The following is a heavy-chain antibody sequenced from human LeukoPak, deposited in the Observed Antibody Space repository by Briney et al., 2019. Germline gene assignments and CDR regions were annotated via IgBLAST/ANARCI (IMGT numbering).Heavy chain of an antibody. D-gene: IGHD5-18*01. CDR2: IYNSGST. J-gene: IGHJ4*02. CDR3: ASRGYSYGEYYFDY. Sequence: SETLSLTCTVSGGSISSYYWSWIRQSPGKGLEWIGYIYNSGSTNYNPSLKSRVTISVDTSKNQFSLKLSSVTAADTAVYYCASRGYSYGEYYFDYWGQGTLVTVSS. CDR1: GGSISSYY. V-gene: IGHV4-59*08.